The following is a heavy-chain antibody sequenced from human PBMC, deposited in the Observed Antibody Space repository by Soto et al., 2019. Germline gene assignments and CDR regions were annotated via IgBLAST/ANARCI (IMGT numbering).Heavy chain of an antibody. J-gene: IGHJ4*02. CDR1: GYKFTNFG. CDR2: ISVYNGDT. V-gene: IGHV1-18*01. D-gene: IGHD3-22*01. CDR3: ARAEYYYDSSCYYLLFYFDS. Sequence: QVQLVQSGPEVKNPGASVKVSCKASGYKFTNFGIAWIRQAPGQGLEWMGRISVYNGDTTFAQNFQDRLTFTTDTSTSTAYMELRSLRSDDTAVYYCARAEYYYDSSCYYLLFYFDSWGQGTLVTVSS.